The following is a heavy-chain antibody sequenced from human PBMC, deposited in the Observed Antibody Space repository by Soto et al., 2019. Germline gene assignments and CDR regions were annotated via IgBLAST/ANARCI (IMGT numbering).Heavy chain of an antibody. CDR2: IRSKANSYAT. D-gene: IGHD1-7*01. CDR3: WANCNYVPTNYYYGMDV. Sequence: GGSLRLSCAASGFTFSGSAMHWVRQASGKGLEWVGRIRSKANSYATAYAASVKGRFTISRDDSKNTAYLQMNSLKTEDTAVDYCWANCNYVPTNYYYGMDVWGQGTTVTVSS. CDR1: GFTFSGSA. V-gene: IGHV3-73*01. J-gene: IGHJ6*02.